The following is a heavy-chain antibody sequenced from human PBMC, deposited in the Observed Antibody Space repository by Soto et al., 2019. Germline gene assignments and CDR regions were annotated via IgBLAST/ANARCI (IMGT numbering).Heavy chain of an antibody. J-gene: IGHJ4*02. CDR2: TNTYTGDT. D-gene: IGHD2-15*01. Sequence: QVSLVQSGAEVKKPGASVKLSCKATGYTFSSYGISWVRQAPGQGLEWMGWTNTYTGDTIYAQKFQGRVSMTTDVLTTTSYMELRSLKSDDTAVYFCARFNAHCSGGTCYSDYWGQGTLVTVSS. CDR3: ARFNAHCSGGTCYSDY. CDR1: GYTFSSYG. V-gene: IGHV1-18*01.